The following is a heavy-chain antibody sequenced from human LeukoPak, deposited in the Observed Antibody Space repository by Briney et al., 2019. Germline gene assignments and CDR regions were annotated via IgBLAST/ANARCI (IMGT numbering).Heavy chain of an antibody. CDR3: ARGPSLGYFDY. CDR1: GGTFSSYT. Sequence: ASVKVSCKASGGTFSSYTISWVRQAPGQGLEWMGRIIPIVGIANYAQKFQGRVTITADKSTSTAYMELSSLRSEDTAVYYCARGPSLGYFDYWGQGTLVTVSS. J-gene: IGHJ4*02. CDR2: IIPIVGIA. V-gene: IGHV1-69*02.